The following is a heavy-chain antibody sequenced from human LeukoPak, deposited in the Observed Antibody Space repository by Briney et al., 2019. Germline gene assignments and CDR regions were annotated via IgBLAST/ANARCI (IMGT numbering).Heavy chain of an antibody. CDR3: ARLRGYSGYDRFYYYYGMDV. J-gene: IGHJ6*02. CDR2: IYYSGST. Sequence: SETLSLTCTVSGGSISSYYWSWIRRPPGQGLEWIGYIYYSGSTNYNPSLKSRVTISVDTSKNQFSLKLSSVTAAGTAVYYCARLRGYSGYDRFYYYYGMDVWGQGTTVTVSS. CDR1: GGSISSYY. V-gene: IGHV4-59*01. D-gene: IGHD5-12*01.